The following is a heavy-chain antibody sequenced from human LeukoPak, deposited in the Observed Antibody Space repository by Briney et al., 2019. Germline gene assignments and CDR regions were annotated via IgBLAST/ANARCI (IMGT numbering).Heavy chain of an antibody. D-gene: IGHD5-12*01. J-gene: IGHJ5*02. Sequence: ASVKVSCKASGYTFIDYYIHWVRQAPGQGLEWMGIINPSGGSTTYTQKFQGRVTMTRDMSTSTVYMEVSSLRSEDTAIYYCARDGATLLDPWGQGTLVTVPS. CDR3: ARDGATLLDP. CDR1: GYTFIDYY. CDR2: INPSGGST. V-gene: IGHV1-46*01.